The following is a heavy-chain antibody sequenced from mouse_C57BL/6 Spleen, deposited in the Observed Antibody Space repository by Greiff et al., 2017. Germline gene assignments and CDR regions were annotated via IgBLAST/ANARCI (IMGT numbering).Heavy chain of an antibody. J-gene: IGHJ3*01. D-gene: IGHD2-4*01. CDR1: GYAFSSSW. CDR3: ARGDDYDPAWFAY. Sequence: QVQLQQSGPELVKPGASVKISCKASGYAFSSSWMNWVKQRPGKGLEWIGRIYPGDGDTNYNGKFKGKATLTADNSSRTAYMQLSSRTSEDSAVDFCARGDDYDPAWFAYWGQGTLVTVSA. V-gene: IGHV1-82*01. CDR2: IYPGDGDT.